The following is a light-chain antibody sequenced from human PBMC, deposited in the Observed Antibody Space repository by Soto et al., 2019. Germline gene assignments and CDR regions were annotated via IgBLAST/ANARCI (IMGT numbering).Light chain of an antibody. CDR1: QGISNS. Sequence: DFRMTQSPSSLSASVGDRVTITCRASQGISNSIAWYQQKPGKVPKLLIYAASTLQSGVPSRFSGSGSGTDFTLTISSLQPEDVATYYCQKYDSAPWTFGQGTKVEAK. CDR2: AAS. V-gene: IGKV1-27*01. J-gene: IGKJ1*01. CDR3: QKYDSAPWT.